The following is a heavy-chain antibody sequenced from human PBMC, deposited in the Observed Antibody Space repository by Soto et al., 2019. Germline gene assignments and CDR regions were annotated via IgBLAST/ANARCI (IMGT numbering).Heavy chain of an antibody. D-gene: IGHD6-13*01. CDR3: ARAPLIAAAANWFDP. CDR2: IDPSDSYT. Sequence: PGESLKISCKGSGDSFISYWISWVRQMPGKGLEWMGRIDPSDSYTNYSPSFQGHVTISADKSISTAYLQWSSLKASDTAMYYCARAPLIAAAANWFDPWGQGTLVTVSS. CDR1: GDSFISYW. J-gene: IGHJ5*02. V-gene: IGHV5-10-1*01.